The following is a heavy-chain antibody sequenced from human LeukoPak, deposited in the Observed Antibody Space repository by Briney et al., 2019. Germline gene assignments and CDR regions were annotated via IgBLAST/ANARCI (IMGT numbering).Heavy chain of an antibody. Sequence: PGGSLRLSCAASGFTFTNAWMSWVRQAPGKGLEWFGRIKSKTDGGTTDYAAPVKGRFTISRDNSKNTLYLQMNSLRAEDTAVYYCAKGYSSSWYPTDWYFDLWGRGTLVTVSS. D-gene: IGHD6-13*01. V-gene: IGHV3-15*01. CDR1: GFTFTNAW. CDR2: IKSKTDGGTT. J-gene: IGHJ2*01. CDR3: AKGYSSSWYPTDWYFDL.